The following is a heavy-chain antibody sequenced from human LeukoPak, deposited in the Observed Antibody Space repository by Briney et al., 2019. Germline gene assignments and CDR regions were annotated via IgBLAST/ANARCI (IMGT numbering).Heavy chain of an antibody. J-gene: IGHJ4*02. CDR1: GGSISSGGYS. CDR2: IYHSGST. CDR3: ARGGYGSGWFGTTLDLDY. V-gene: IGHV4-30-2*01. D-gene: IGHD6-19*01. Sequence: SETLSLTCAVSGGSISSGGYSWSWIRQPPGKGLEWIGYIYHSGSTSYNPSLKSRVTISLDRSKNQFSLKLSSVTAADTAVYYCARGGYGSGWFGTTLDLDYWGQGTLVTVSS.